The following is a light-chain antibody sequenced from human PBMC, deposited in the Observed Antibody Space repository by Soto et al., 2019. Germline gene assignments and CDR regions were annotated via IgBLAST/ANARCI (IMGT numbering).Light chain of an antibody. V-gene: IGKV3-20*01. CDR2: AAS. Sequence: EVVLTQSPGTLSLSPGERATLSCRASQSVSSSFLAWYQQKPGQAPRLLIHAASTGATGIPARFRVSGSGTDFTLTISSLEPEDSAVYFCHQYADSPQTFGQGTKVDIK. CDR3: HQYADSPQT. CDR1: QSVSSSF. J-gene: IGKJ2*01.